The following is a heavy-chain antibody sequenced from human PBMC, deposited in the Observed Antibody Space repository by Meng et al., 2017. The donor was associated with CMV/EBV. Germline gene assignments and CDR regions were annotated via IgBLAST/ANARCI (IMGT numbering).Heavy chain of an antibody. CDR2: INHSGST. V-gene: IGHV4-34*01. CDR3: ARGRYCSSTSCTYYYYGMDV. D-gene: IGHD2-2*01. J-gene: IGHJ6*02. CDR1: GGSFSGYY. Sequence: LRLSFAVYGGSFSGYYWSWIRQPPGKGLEWIGEINHSGSTNSNPSLKSRVTISVDTSKNQFSLKLSSVTAADTAVYYCARGRYCSSTSCTYYYYGMDVWGQGTTVTVSS.